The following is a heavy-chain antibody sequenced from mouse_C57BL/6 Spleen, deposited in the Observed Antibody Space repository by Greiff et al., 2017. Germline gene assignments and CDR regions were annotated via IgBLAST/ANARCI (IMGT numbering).Heavy chain of an antibody. Sequence: VQLVESGAELAKPGASVKLSCKASGYTFTSYWMHWVKQRPGQGLEWIGYINPSSGYTKYNQKFKDKATLTADKSSSTAYIQLSSLTYEDSAVYYCAMCCDYDWLDYWGQGTLVTVSA. D-gene: IGHD2-4*01. CDR2: INPSSGYT. V-gene: IGHV1-7*01. J-gene: IGHJ3*01. CDR3: AMCCDYDWLDY. CDR1: GYTFTSYW.